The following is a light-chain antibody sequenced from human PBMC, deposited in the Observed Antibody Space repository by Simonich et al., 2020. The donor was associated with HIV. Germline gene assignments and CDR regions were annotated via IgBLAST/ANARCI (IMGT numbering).Light chain of an antibody. CDR1: VLAKKY. CDR2: KDS. Sequence: SYALTQPSSVSVSPGQTARITCSGVVLAKKYARWYQPKPGQAPVLLIYKDSERPSGIPERFSGSSSGTTVTLTISGAQVEDEADYYCYSAADNIGVFGGGTKLTVL. J-gene: IGLJ2*01. V-gene: IGLV3-27*01. CDR3: YSAADNIGV.